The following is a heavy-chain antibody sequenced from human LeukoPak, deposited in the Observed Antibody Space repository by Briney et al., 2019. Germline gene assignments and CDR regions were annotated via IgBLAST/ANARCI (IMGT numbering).Heavy chain of an antibody. J-gene: IGHJ4*02. V-gene: IGHV3-23*01. CDR1: GFTFSSYA. CDR2: ISDSGGST. Sequence: GGSLRLSCAASGFTFSSYAMSWFRQAPGKGLEWVSFISDSGGSTYYADSVKGRFTISRDNSKNTLYLQMSSLRAEDKAIYYCAKDASARPSDYWGPGTLVTVSS. D-gene: IGHD3-3*01. CDR3: AKDASARPSDY.